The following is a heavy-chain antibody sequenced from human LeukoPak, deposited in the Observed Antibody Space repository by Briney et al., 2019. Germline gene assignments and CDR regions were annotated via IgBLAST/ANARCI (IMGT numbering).Heavy chain of an antibody. CDR3: ARDMIRGIFDAFDI. D-gene: IGHD3-10*01. J-gene: IGHJ3*02. Sequence: GGSLRLSCAASGFTFSNYWTHWVRQTPGKGLVWVSCVNNDGSSTNYADSVKGRFTVSRDNTKNTLYLQMNCLRAEDTAVYYCARDMIRGIFDAFDIWGRGTMGTVSS. V-gene: IGHV3-74*01. CDR1: GFTFSNYW. CDR2: VNNDGSST.